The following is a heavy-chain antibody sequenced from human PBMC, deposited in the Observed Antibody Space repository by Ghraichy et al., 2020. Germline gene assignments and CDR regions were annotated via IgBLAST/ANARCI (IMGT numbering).Heavy chain of an antibody. V-gene: IGHV4-30-4*01. J-gene: IGHJ2*01. CDR1: GGSISSGDYY. CDR2: IYYSGST. Sequence: SETLSLTCTVSGGSISSGDYYWSWIRQPPGKGLEWIGYIYYSGSTYYNPSLKSRVTISVDTSKNQFSLKLSSVTAADTAVYYCARYSGYDYPRHFAFDLWGRGTLVTVSS. CDR3: ARYSGYDYPRHFAFDL. D-gene: IGHD5-12*01.